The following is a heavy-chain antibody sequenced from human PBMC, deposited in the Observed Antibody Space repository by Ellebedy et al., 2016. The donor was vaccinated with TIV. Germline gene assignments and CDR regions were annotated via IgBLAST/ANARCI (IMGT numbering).Heavy chain of an antibody. CDR2: LSGSAGST. CDR1: GFSFSNYA. CDR3: AKDRIVGARKFDD. V-gene: IGHV3-23*01. Sequence: GESLKISCAASGFSFSNYAVSWVRQAPGKGLEWVSGLSGSAGSTYYADSGKGRFTISRDNSKNTLYLQMNGLRAEDTAVYYCAKDRIVGARKFDDWGQGTLVTVSS. D-gene: IGHD1-26*01. J-gene: IGHJ4*02.